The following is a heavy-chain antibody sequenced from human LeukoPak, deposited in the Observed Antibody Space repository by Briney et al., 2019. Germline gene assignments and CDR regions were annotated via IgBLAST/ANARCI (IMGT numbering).Heavy chain of an antibody. CDR1: GFTFSSHW. J-gene: IGHJ4*02. CDR2: IKKDVDEK. Sequence: GGSLRLSCAASGFTFSSHWMTWIRQAPGKGLEWVASIKKDVDEKYYVDSVKGRFTISRDNAGNSLYLQINSLRVDDTAVYYCAKGTVGAKYWGQGTLVIVSS. D-gene: IGHD1-26*01. V-gene: IGHV3-7*01. CDR3: AKGTVGAKY.